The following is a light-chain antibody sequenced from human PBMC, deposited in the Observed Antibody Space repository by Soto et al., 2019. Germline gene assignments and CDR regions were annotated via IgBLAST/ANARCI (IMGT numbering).Light chain of an antibody. CDR1: SSDVGAYDY. CDR2: AVN. CDR3: SSYAGGNKDV. V-gene: IGLV2-8*01. J-gene: IGLJ1*01. Sequence: QSALTQPPSASGSPGPSVTISCTGTSSDVGAYDYVSWYQQHPGKAPKLMISAVNKRPSGVPDRFSGSKSGNTASLTVSGLQADDEADYYCSSYAGGNKDVFGTGTKLTVL.